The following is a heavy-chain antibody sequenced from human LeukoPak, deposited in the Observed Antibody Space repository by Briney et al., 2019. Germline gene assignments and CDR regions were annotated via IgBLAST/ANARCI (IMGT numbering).Heavy chain of an antibody. CDR1: GGSISSGGYY. D-gene: IGHD4-17*01. CDR2: IYRSGST. CDR3: ARLYGDYDVNWFDP. J-gene: IGHJ5*02. Sequence: SETLSLTCTVSGGSISSGGYYWSWIRQPPGKGLEWIGYIYRSGSTNYNPSLKSRVTISVDTSKNQFSLKLSSVTAADTAVYYCARLYGDYDVNWFDPWGQGTLVTVSS. V-gene: IGHV4-61*08.